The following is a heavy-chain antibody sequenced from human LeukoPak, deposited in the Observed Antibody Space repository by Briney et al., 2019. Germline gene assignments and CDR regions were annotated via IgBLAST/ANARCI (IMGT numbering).Heavy chain of an antibody. J-gene: IGHJ4*02. D-gene: IGHD3-10*01. Sequence: PSETLSLTCTVSGVSIRSSSYYWGWIRQPPGKGLEWIGSVYYSGSTYYNPSLKSRVTISVDTSKNQFSLRLSSVTAADTAVYYCAREYERFGVYFFDYWGQGTLVTVSS. CDR2: VYYSGST. V-gene: IGHV4-39*07. CDR1: GVSIRSSSYY. CDR3: AREYERFGVYFFDY.